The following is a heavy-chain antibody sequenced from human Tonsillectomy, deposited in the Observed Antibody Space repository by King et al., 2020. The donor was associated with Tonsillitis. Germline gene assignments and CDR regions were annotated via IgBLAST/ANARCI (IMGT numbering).Heavy chain of an antibody. V-gene: IGHV5-51*01. CDR2: IYPGDSDT. D-gene: IGHD2-15*01. CDR3: ARLGGYCSGGSCYSTSYFDY. J-gene: IGHJ4*02. Sequence: QLVQSGAEVKKPGESLKISCKGSGYSFTSYWIGWGRQMPGKGLAWMGIIYPGDSDTRYSPSFQGQVTISADKSISTAYLQWGSLKASDTAMYYCARLGGYCSGGSCYSTSYFDYWGQGTLVTVSS. CDR1: GYSFTSYW.